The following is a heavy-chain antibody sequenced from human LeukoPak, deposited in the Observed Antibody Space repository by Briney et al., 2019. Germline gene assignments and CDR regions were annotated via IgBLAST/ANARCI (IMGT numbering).Heavy chain of an antibody. J-gene: IGHJ4*02. D-gene: IGHD1-26*01. CDR2: ISYDGSNK. V-gene: IGHV3-30-3*01. CDR1: GFTFSRYA. CDR3: ARDRQWELSSYFDY. Sequence: QSGGSLRLSCAASGFTFSRYAMHWVRQAPGKGLEWVAVISYDGSNKYYADSVKGRFTISRDNSKNTLYLQMNSLRAEDTAVYYCARDRQWELSSYFDYWGQGTLVTVSS.